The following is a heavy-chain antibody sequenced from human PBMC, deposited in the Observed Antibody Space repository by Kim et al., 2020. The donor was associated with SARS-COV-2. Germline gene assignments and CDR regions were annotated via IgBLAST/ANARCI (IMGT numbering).Heavy chain of an antibody. J-gene: IGHJ3*02. CDR2: VKDDGSDK. Sequence: GGSLRLSCAASGFTFSSYWMSWVRQAPGKGLEWMANVKDDGSDKYYVDSVKGRFTVSRDNAKNPLYLQMDSLRVEDTAVSYCARGAAAVDIWGQGTMVTV. D-gene: IGHD2-15*01. CDR1: GFTFSSYW. V-gene: IGHV3-7*01. CDR3: ARGAAAVDI.